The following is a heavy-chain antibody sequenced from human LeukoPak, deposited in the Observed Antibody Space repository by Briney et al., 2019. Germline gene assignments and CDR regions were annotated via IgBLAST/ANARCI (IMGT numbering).Heavy chain of an antibody. Sequence: GGSLRLSCAASGFSFSTYSMHWVRQAPGKGLEWVMAISNDGSQEYYTDSVKGRFTISRDNSKNTLYLQMNSLRPEDTAVFYCVRELYNYGMDVWGQGTTVTV. V-gene: IGHV3-30-3*01. CDR2: ISNDGSQE. CDR1: GFSFSTYS. CDR3: VRELYNYGMDV. J-gene: IGHJ6*02.